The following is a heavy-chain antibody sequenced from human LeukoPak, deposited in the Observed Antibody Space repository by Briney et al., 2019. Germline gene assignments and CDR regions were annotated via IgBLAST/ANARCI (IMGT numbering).Heavy chain of an antibody. V-gene: IGHV1-2*04. CDR3: ARAAIAARYYFDY. Sequence: ASVKVSCKASGYTFTGYYMHWVRQAPGQGLEWMGWINPNSGGTNYAQKFQGWVTMTRDTSTSTIYMELSSLRSEDTAVYYCARAAIAARYYFDYWGQGSLVTVSS. D-gene: IGHD6-6*01. J-gene: IGHJ4*02. CDR2: INPNSGGT. CDR1: GYTFTGYY.